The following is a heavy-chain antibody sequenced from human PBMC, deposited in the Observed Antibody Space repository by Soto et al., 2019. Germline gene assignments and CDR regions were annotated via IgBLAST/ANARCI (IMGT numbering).Heavy chain of an antibody. CDR3: AREDDGGDSDYYGLDV. V-gene: IGHV4-30-4*01. CDR2: IHYSGSV. D-gene: IGHD4-17*01. J-gene: IGHJ6*02. Sequence: QVQLQESGPGLVRPSQTLSLTCTVSGGSISSDHYHWTWIRQTPGKGLEWIGYIHYSGSVYYNPSLQCRATRSVDTSKNLFSLKLSSVTAADTAVYFCAREDDGGDSDYYGLDVWGQGTTVTVSS. CDR1: GGSISSDHYH.